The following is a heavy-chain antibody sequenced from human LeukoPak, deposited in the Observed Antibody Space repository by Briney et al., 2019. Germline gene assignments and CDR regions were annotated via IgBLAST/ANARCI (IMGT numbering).Heavy chain of an antibody. D-gene: IGHD6-19*01. CDR2: ISYDGSNK. CDR3: ARDHSSGWYQGAFDI. J-gene: IGHJ3*02. Sequence: GGSLRLSCAASGFTFSSYAMSWVRQAPGKGLEWVAVISYDGSNKYYADSVKGRFTISRDNSKNTLYLQMNSLRAEDTAVYYCARDHSSGWYQGAFDIWGQGTMVTVSS. V-gene: IGHV3-30-3*01. CDR1: GFTFSSYA.